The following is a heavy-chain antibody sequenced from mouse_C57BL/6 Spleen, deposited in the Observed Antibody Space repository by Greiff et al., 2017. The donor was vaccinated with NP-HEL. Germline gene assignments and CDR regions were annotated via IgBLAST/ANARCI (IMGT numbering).Heavy chain of an antibody. CDR3: EREVNWVLAY. D-gene: IGHD4-1*01. J-gene: IGHJ3*01. CDR2: IYPGSGNT. CDR1: GYTFTDYY. V-gene: IGHV1-84*01. Sequence: VQLQQSGPELVKPGASVKISCKASGYTFTDYYINWVKQRPGKGLEWIGWIYPGSGNTKYNEKFKGKATLTVDTSSSAAYMQLSSLTSEDSAVYVCEREVNWVLAYWGQGTLVTVSA.